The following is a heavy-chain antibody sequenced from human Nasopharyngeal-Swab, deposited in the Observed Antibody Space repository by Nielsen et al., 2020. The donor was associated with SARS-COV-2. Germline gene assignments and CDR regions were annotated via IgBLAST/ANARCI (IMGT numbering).Heavy chain of an antibody. Sequence: ASVNVSCQVSGYTLTELSMHWVRQAPGNGREWMGGFDPEDGETIYAQKFQGRVTMTEDTSTDTAYMELSSLRSEDTAVYYCATTPAYSGSYEAGPATNGEFDYWGQGTLVTVSS. CDR1: GYTLTELS. V-gene: IGHV1-24*01. D-gene: IGHD1-26*01. CDR2: FDPEDGET. J-gene: IGHJ4*02. CDR3: ATTPAYSGSYEAGPATNGEFDY.